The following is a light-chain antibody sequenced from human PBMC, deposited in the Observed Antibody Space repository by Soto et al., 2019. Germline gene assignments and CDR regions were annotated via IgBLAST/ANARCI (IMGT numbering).Light chain of an antibody. J-gene: IGLJ1*01. V-gene: IGLV1-44*01. Sequence: QSVLTQPPSASGTPGQRVTISCSGSSSNIGSNTVNWYQQLPGTAPKLLIYNNNQRPSGVPDRFSGSKSGTSASLAISGLHSEDEADYYSAAWDDSLNGLVFGTGTKLTVL. CDR2: NNN. CDR3: AAWDDSLNGLV. CDR1: SSNIGSNT.